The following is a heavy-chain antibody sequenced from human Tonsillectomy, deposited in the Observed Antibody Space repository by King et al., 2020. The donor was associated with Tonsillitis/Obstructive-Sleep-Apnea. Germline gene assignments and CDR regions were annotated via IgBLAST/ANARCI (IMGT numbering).Heavy chain of an antibody. J-gene: IGHJ4*02. CDR1: GGTFSSYA. CDR3: ARGDATVNVLRYFDWSRFDY. Sequence: QLVQSGAEVKKPGSSVKVYCKASGGTFSSYAISWVRQAPGQGLEWMGGIIPIFGTANYAQKFQGRVTITADESTSTAYMELSSLRSEDTAVYYCARGDATVNVLRYFDWSRFDYWGQGTLVTVSS. D-gene: IGHD3-9*01. CDR2: IIPIFGTA. V-gene: IGHV1-69*01.